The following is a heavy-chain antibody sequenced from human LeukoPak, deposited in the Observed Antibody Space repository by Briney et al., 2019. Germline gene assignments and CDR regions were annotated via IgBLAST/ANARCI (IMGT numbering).Heavy chain of an antibody. V-gene: IGHV1-2*02. J-gene: IGHJ6*03. D-gene: IGHD2-15*01. CDR3: ARSYCSGGSCSSYYYYYYMDV. CDR2: INPNSGGT. Sequence: ASVKVSCKASGYTFTSYGISWVRQAPGQGLEWMGWINPNSGGTNYAQKFQGRVTMPRDTSISTAYMELSRLRSDDTAVYYCARSYCSGGSCSSYYYYYYMDVWGKGTTVTISS. CDR1: GYTFTSYG.